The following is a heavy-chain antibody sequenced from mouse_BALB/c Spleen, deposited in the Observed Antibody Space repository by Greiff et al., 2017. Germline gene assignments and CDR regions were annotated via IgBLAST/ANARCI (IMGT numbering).Heavy chain of an antibody. Sequence: EVQRVESGGGLVQPGGSRKLSCAASGFTFSSFGMHWVRQAPEKGLEWVAYISSGSSTIYYADTVKGRFTISRDNPKNTLFLQMTSLRSEDTAMYYCARNYYGSSFYYFDYWGQGTTLKVSS. CDR2: ISSGSSTI. D-gene: IGHD1-1*01. J-gene: IGHJ2*01. CDR1: GFTFSSFG. V-gene: IGHV5-17*02. CDR3: ARNYYGSSFYYFDY.